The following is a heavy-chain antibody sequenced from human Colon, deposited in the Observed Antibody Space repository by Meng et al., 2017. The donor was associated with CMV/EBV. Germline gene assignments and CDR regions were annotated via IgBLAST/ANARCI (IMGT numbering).Heavy chain of an antibody. CDR2: IGSNSSAI. V-gene: IGHV3-48*04. J-gene: IGHJ4*02. CDR1: GFTFSSYT. Sequence: GGSLRLSCAASGFTFSSYTMTWVRQAPGKGLEWVSFIGSNSSAIYYADSLKGRFTVSRDNANNSLYLQLDSLRAEDTAVYYCARGHDFDYWGQGTLVTVSS. CDR3: ARGHDFDY.